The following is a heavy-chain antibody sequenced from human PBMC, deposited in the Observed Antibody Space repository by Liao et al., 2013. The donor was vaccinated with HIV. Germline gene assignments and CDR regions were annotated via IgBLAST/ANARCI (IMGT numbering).Heavy chain of an antibody. V-gene: IGHV4-61*02. CDR2: IYTSGNT. Sequence: QVQLQESGPGLVKPSQTLSLICAVSGASISSGDYYWSWIRQSAGRGLEWIGRIYTSGNTDYNPSLKTRVTISLDASSNQFSLKLTSVTAADTAVYYCATGYSSSWSVWYFDLWGRGTLVTVSS. CDR1: GASISSGDYY. CDR3: ATGYSSSWSVWYFDL. D-gene: IGHD6-13*01. J-gene: IGHJ2*01.